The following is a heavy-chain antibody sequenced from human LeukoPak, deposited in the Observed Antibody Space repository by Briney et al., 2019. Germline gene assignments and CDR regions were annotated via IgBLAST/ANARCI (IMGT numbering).Heavy chain of an antibody. CDR1: GYTFTNYD. CDR2: MNPKSGNT. J-gene: IGHJ5*02. V-gene: IGHV1-8*02. Sequence: ASVKVSCTASGYTFTNYDINWVRQATGQGLEWMGWMNPKSGNTGCAQRLQGRVTMTRDNSISTAYMELSSLRSEDTAMYFCARGPSLHSKWAGGRWFDPWGQGTRVTVSS. D-gene: IGHD1-26*01. CDR3: ARGPSLHSKWAGGRWFDP.